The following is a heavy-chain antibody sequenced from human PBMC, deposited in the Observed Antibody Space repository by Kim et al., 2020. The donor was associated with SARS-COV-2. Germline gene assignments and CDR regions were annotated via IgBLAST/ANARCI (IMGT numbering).Heavy chain of an antibody. CDR1: GFTFSSYG. CDR3: AKGAIFGVVRGPYYYGMDV. V-gene: IGHV3-30*18. J-gene: IGHJ6*02. Sequence: GGSLRLSCAASGFTFSSYGMHWVRQAPGKGLEWVAVISYDGSNKYYADSVKGRFTISRDNSKNTLYLQMNSLRAEDTAVYYCAKGAIFGVVRGPYYYGMDVWGQGTTVTVSS. CDR2: ISYDGSNK. D-gene: IGHD3-3*01.